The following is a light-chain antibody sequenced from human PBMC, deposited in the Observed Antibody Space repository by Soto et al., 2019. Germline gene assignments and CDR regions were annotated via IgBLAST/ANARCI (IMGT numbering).Light chain of an antibody. CDR3: AAWDDSLNGPV. J-gene: IGLJ3*02. CDR2: SSN. Sequence: QSVLTQPPSASGTPGQRVAISCSGRISNIGSNTVHWYQQLPGTAPKLLIYSSNQRPSGVPDRFSGSKSGTSASLAISGLQSEDEADYYCAAWDDSLNGPVFGGGTKVTVL. CDR1: ISNIGSNT. V-gene: IGLV1-44*01.